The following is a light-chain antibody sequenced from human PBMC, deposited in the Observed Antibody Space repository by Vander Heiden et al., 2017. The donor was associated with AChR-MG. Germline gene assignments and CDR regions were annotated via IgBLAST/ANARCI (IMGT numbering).Light chain of an antibody. Sequence: IVLTQSPANLSLSPGERATLAGRASQRVSSYLAWYQQKPGQAPRLLIYDVSKRATGIPARFSGSGFGTDFTLTISSLEPEDFAVYYCQQRSNWPPRVTFGPGTKVDIK. CDR1: QRVSSY. V-gene: IGKV3-11*01. J-gene: IGKJ3*01. CDR3: QQRSNWPPRVT. CDR2: DVS.